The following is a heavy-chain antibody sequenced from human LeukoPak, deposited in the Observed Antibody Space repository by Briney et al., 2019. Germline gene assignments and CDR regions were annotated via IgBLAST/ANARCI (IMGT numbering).Heavy chain of an antibody. CDR1: VYTFTSYG. V-gene: IGHV1-18*01. J-gene: IGHJ4*02. CDR2: ISAYNGNT. D-gene: IGHD3-22*01. CDR3: ARDLGWRDSSGSSDY. Sequence: SVKVSCKASVYTFTSYGIRWVRQAPGQGLEWMGWISAYNGNTNYAQKLQGRVTMTTDTSTSTAYVELRSLRSDDTAVYYCARDLGWRDSSGSSDYWGQGTLVTVSS.